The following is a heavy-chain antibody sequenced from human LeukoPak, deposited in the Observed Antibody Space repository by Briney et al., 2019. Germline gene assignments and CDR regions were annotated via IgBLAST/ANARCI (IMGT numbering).Heavy chain of an antibody. V-gene: IGHV3-23*01. CDR3: ARALFYYVIHSAFDI. CDR2: ISGSGDRT. CDR1: GISFSDYA. Sequence: PGGSLRLSCAASGISFSDYAMSWVRQTPGKGLEWVATISGSGDRTYYTDSVKGRFTISRDNSKNTLSLQMDSQRAEDTAVYYCARALFYYVIHSAFDIWGQGTMVTVSS. J-gene: IGHJ3*02. D-gene: IGHD3-10*02.